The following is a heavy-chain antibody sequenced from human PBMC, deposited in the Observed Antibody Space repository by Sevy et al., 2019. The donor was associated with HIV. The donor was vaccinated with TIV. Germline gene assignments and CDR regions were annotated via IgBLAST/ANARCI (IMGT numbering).Heavy chain of an antibody. CDR1: GLSFTSNG. J-gene: IGHJ4*02. CDR2: ITSGGAT. D-gene: IGHD3-16*01. Sequence: GGSLRLSCAASGLSFTSNGMSWVRQAPGKGLEWVAGITSGGATYYADSVKGRFTVSRDNSKNTLYCQLNNLRADDTAVFYCAGGDTPMITDLDYWGQGTLVTVSS. V-gene: IGHV3-23*01. CDR3: AGGDTPMITDLDY.